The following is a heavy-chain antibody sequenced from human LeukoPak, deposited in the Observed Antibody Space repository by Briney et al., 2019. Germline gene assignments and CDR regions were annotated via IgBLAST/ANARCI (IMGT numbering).Heavy chain of an antibody. D-gene: IGHD1-1*01. CDR1: GDSVSNNRAA. CDR2: TYYTSKWNR. CDR3: ARALEPFHYYYGMDV. J-gene: IGHJ6*02. V-gene: IGHV6-1*01. Sequence: SQTLSLTCAISGDSVSNNRAAWNWVRQSPSRGLEWLGRTYYTSKWNRDYSKSVKSRLTINPDTSNNQFSLQLNSVTPEDTAIYYCARALEPFHYYYGMDVWGQGTTVTVSS.